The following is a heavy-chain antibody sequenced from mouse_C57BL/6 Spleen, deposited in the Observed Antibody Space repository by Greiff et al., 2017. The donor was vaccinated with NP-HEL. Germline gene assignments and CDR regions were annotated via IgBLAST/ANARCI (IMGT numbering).Heavy chain of an antibody. D-gene: IGHD2-4*01. CDR2: IWTGGGT. V-gene: IGHV2-9-1*01. CDR3: ARLIYYDYDPYYYAMDY. J-gene: IGHJ4*01. CDR1: GFSLTSYA. Sequence: VKLMESGPGLVAPSQSLSITCTVSGFSLTSYAISWVRQPPGKGLEWLGVIWTGGGTNYNSALKSRLSISKDNSKSQVFLKMNSLQTDDTARYYCARLIYYDYDPYYYAMDYWGQGTSVTVSS.